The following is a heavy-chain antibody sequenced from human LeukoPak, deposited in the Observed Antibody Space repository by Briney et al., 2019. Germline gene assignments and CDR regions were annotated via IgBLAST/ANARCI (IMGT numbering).Heavy chain of an antibody. J-gene: IGHJ4*02. D-gene: IGHD2-8*01. V-gene: IGHV3-23*01. CDR1: GFALRSSA. CDR2: ISGDGGTI. CDR3: AKELYGNPSGY. Sequence: GGSLRLSCAASGFALRSSAMSWVRQAPGKGLEWVSAISGDGGTISYAASVRGRFTISRDNAKNTLFLQMSSLRAGDTALYYCAKELYGNPSGYWGQGTRVTVSS.